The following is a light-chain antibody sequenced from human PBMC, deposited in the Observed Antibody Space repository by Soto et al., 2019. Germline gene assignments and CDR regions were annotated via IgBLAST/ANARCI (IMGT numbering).Light chain of an antibody. Sequence: EIVLTQSPGTLSLSPGERAALSFRSGQSVSSSSLAWYQQKRGQAPRLLIHDASSRATGIPDRFSGSGSGTDFTLTISRLEPEDFAVYYCQQYGSSSTFGQGTKVDIK. CDR1: QSVSSSS. CDR2: DAS. CDR3: QQYGSSST. V-gene: IGKV3-20*01. J-gene: IGKJ1*01.